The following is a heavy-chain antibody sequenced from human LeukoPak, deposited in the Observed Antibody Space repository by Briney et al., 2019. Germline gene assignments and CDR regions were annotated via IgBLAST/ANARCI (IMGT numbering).Heavy chain of an antibody. CDR2: INTNSGGT. CDR3: ARDKGIAAPADLDVFDI. D-gene: IGHD6-13*01. CDR1: GYTFTGYY. J-gene: IGHJ3*02. V-gene: IGHV1-2*02. Sequence: ASVTVSFKPSGYTFTGYYLHWVRQAPGQGLEWMGWINTNSGGTNYAQKFQGRVTMTRDTSISTAYMELRSLRSDDSALYYCARDKGIAAPADLDVFDIWGQGTMVTVSS.